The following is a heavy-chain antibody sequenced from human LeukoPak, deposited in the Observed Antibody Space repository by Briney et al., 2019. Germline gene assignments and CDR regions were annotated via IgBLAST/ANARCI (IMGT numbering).Heavy chain of an antibody. V-gene: IGHV4-39*07. CDR2: IYYSGST. CDR1: GGSISSSSYY. D-gene: IGHD4-17*01. CDR3: ARGPRRDGDYVSRWGYYYYMDV. Sequence: SETLSLTCTVSGGSISSSSYYWGWIRQPPGKGLEWIGSIYYSGSTYYNPSLKSRVTISLDTSKNQLSLKLSPVTAADTAVYYCARGPRRDGDYVSRWGYYYYMDVWGKGTTVTISS. J-gene: IGHJ6*03.